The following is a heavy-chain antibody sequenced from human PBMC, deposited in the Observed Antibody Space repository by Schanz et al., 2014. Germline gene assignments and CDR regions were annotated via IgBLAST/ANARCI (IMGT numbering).Heavy chain of an antibody. D-gene: IGHD1-1*01. CDR1: GFTFSTYA. CDR2: ISGSGGST. Sequence: EVQLVESGGGFVQPGGSLGLSCAASGFTFSTYAMSWVRQAPGKGLEWVSAISGSGGSTYYADSVKGRFTISRDNSKNTLYLQMNSLRAGDTAVYYCARGTDWNLHYWGQGALVTVSS. CDR3: ARGTDWNLHY. J-gene: IGHJ4*02. V-gene: IGHV3-23*04.